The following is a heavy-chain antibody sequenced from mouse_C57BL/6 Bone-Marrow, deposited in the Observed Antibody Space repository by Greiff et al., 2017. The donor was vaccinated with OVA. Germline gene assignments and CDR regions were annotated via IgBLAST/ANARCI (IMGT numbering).Heavy chain of an antibody. CDR2: SRNKANDYTT. CDR1: GFTFSDFS. Sequence: EVQLVESGGGLVQSGRSLRLSCATSGFTFSDFSMEWVRQAPGKGLEWIAASRNKANDYTTEYKASVKGRFIVSRYTSQSILYLQMKALRADDTAIYYSARDADSPGLYYRGHGTTLTFSS. CDR3: ARDADSPGLYY. D-gene: IGHD3-2*02. V-gene: IGHV7-1*01. J-gene: IGHJ2*01.